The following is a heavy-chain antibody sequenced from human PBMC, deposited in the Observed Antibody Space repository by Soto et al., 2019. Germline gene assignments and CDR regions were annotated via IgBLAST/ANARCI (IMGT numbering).Heavy chain of an antibody. Sequence: GGSLRLSCAASGFTFSSYSMNWVRQAPGKGLEWVSYISSSSSTIYYADSVKGRFTISRDNAKNSLYLQMNSLRDEDTAVYYCASALDGPWGITTVVEFSHYWGQGTLVTVSS. CDR2: ISSSSSTI. CDR3: ASALDGPWGITTVVEFSHY. CDR1: GFTFSSYS. V-gene: IGHV3-48*02. J-gene: IGHJ4*02. D-gene: IGHD4-17*01.